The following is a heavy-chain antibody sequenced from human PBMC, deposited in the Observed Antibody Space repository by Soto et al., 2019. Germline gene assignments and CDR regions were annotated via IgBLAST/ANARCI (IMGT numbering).Heavy chain of an antibody. Sequence: QVQLVRSGAEVKKPGSSVKVSCKASGGTFSSYTISWVRQAPGQGLEWMGRIIPILGIANYAQKFQGRVTITADKSTSTAYMELSSLRSEDTAVYYCARGSGYDFFDPWGQGTLVTVSS. J-gene: IGHJ5*02. V-gene: IGHV1-69*02. D-gene: IGHD5-12*01. CDR3: ARGSGYDFFDP. CDR1: GGTFSSYT. CDR2: IIPILGIA.